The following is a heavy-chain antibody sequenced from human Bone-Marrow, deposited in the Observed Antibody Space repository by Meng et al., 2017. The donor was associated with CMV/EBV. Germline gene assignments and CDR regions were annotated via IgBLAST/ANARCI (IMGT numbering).Heavy chain of an antibody. CDR3: ARSGYSGGWYEIDY. CDR1: GGSISSGGYY. J-gene: IGHJ4*02. D-gene: IGHD6-19*01. V-gene: IGHV4-31*03. Sequence: LRLSCTVSGGSISSGGYYWSWIRQHPGKGLEWIGYIYYSGSTYYNPSLKSRVTISVDTSKNQFSLKLTSVTAADTAFYYCARSGYSGGWYEIDYWGQGTLVTVSS. CDR2: IYYSGST.